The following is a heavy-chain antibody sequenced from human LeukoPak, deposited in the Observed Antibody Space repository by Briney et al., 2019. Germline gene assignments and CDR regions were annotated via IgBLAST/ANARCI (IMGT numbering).Heavy chain of an antibody. J-gene: IGHJ4*02. Sequence: GGSLRLSCAASGFTFSSYAMSWVRQAPGKGLEWVSSISGSGGYTYYADSVKGRFTISRDNSKNTLYLQMNSLRAEDTAVYYCAKDNVGYYDSSGYYVYWGQGTLVTVSS. CDR3: AKDNVGYYDSSGYYVY. CDR2: ISGSGGYT. D-gene: IGHD3-22*01. V-gene: IGHV3-23*01. CDR1: GFTFSSYA.